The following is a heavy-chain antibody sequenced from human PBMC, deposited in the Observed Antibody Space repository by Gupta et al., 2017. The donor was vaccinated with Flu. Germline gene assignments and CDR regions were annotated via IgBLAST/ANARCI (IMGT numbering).Heavy chain of an antibody. CDR3: AREQVSYYGLDV. CDR1: GYPFSAYY. Sequence: QVQLEQSGPEVRRPAASVKLSCKAFGYPFSAYYIHWCRQAPGQGLEWMGWINPTTGDTNEVQRFQGRVTMTRDTAKSTAYMELSSMRSDDSAIYFCAREQVSYYGLDVCVQCTTVTVSS. CDR2: INPTTGDT. V-gene: IGHV1-2*02. J-gene: IGHJ6*02. D-gene: IGHD2-8*01.